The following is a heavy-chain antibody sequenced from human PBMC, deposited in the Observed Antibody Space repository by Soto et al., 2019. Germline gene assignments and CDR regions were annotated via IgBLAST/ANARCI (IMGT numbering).Heavy chain of an antibody. D-gene: IGHD3-10*01. CDR3: ARGLGKYYYGSGSYYNVGLYYYMDV. CDR1: GGSFSGYY. Sequence: QVQLQQWGAGLLKPSETLSLTCAVYGGSFSGYYWSWIRQPPGKGLEWIGEINHSGSTNYNPSLKSGVTIAVDTSKNQFSLKLSSVTAADTAVYYCARGLGKYYYGSGSYYNVGLYYYMDVWGKGTTVTVSS. V-gene: IGHV4-34*01. J-gene: IGHJ6*03. CDR2: INHSGST.